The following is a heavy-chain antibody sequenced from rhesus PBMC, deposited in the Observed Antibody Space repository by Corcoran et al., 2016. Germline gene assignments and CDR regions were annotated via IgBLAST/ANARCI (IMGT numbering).Heavy chain of an antibody. J-gene: IGHJ5-1*01. D-gene: IGHD6-13*01. Sequence: QVQLQESGPGLVKPSETLSLTCAVSGGSISSNYWSWIRQPPGKGLGWIGRITGCAGSQTHNPRLKSRDTLSTDPSKNQFSLQLSSVTAADTAVYYCAGGYSSWSADVWGPGVLVTVSS. CDR3: AGGYSSWSADV. CDR2: ITGCAGSQ. CDR1: GGSISSNY. V-gene: IGHV4-173*01.